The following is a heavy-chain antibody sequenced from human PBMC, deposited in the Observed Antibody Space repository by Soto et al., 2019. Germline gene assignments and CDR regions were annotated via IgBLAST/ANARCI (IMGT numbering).Heavy chain of an antibody. D-gene: IGHD3-10*01. V-gene: IGHV3-23*01. CDR1: GFTFSSYA. Sequence: GGSLRLSCAASGFTFSSYAMSWVRQASGKGLEWVSAISGSGGSTYYADSVKGRFTISRDNSKNTLYLQMNSLRAEDTAVYYCAKDGIYGSGSNWFDPWGQGTLVTVSS. CDR2: ISGSGGST. J-gene: IGHJ5*02. CDR3: AKDGIYGSGSNWFDP.